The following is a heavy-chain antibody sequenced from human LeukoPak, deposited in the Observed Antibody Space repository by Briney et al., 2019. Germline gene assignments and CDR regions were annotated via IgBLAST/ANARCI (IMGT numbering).Heavy chain of an antibody. J-gene: IGHJ4*02. CDR1: GGSITSYY. CDR2: INHSGST. V-gene: IGHV4-34*01. Sequence: PSETLSLTCTVSGGSITSYYWSWIRQFPGKGLEWIGEINHSGSTNYNPSLKSRVTISVDTSKNQFSLKLSSVTAADTAVYYCARQAWYSSGWYDYWGQGTLVTVSS. D-gene: IGHD6-19*01. CDR3: ARQAWYSSGWYDY.